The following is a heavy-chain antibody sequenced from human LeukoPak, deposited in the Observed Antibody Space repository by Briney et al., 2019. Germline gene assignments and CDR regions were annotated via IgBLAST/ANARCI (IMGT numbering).Heavy chain of an antibody. V-gene: IGHV3-64D*09. D-gene: IGHD2-15*01. CDR1: GFTFSTYT. CDR3: VTRPCSGGICDSGPFDY. CDR2: ISSNGGST. Sequence: GGSLRLSCSASGFTFSTYTMYWVRQAPGKGLEYASSISSNGGSTYYADSVKGRFTISRDNSKNTLYLQMSSLRAEDTAVYYCVTRPCSGGICDSGPFDYWGQGTLVTVSS. J-gene: IGHJ4*02.